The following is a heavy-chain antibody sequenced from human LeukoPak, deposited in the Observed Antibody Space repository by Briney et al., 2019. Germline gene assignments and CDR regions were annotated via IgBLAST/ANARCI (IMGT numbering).Heavy chain of an antibody. J-gene: IGHJ4*02. V-gene: IGHV3-23*01. CDR2: ISGSGGST. CDR3: AKDRASSVSYFDY. CDR1: GFTLCNYA. Sequence: PGGSLRLSCAASGFTLCNYAISWLPQAPGKGLEWVTDISGSGGSTYYVDSEKGRFTISRDNSKNTLYLQMNSLRTEDTAEYYCAKDRASSVSYFDYWGQGTLVTVSS. D-gene: IGHD3-10*01.